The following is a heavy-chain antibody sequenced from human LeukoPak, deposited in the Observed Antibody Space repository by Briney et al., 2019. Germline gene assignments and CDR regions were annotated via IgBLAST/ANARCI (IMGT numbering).Heavy chain of an antibody. CDR1: GFTFSSYW. J-gene: IGHJ3*02. CDR3: ARDSTIYDFWSGYSGAFDI. CDR2: IKQDGSEK. V-gene: IGHV3-7*01. Sequence: AGGSLRLSCAASGFTFSSYWVSWVRQAPGKGLEWVANIKQDGSEKYYVDSVKGRFTISRDNAKNSPYLQMNSLRAEDTAVYYCARDSTIYDFWSGYSGAFDIWGQGTMVTVSS. D-gene: IGHD3-3*01.